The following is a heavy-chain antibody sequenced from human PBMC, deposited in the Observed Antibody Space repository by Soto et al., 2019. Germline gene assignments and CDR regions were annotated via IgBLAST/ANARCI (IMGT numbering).Heavy chain of an antibody. CDR3: ARGHYYGSGSYYNVHYYYYGMDV. D-gene: IGHD3-10*01. J-gene: IGHJ6*02. CDR1: GFTFSSYD. V-gene: IGHV3-13*01. CDR2: IGTAGDT. Sequence: RRLSCAASGFTFSSYDMHWVRQATGKGLEWVSAIGTAGDTYYPGSVKGRFTISRENAKNSLYLQMNSLRAGDTAVYYCARGHYYGSGSYYNVHYYYYGMDVWGQGTTVTVSS.